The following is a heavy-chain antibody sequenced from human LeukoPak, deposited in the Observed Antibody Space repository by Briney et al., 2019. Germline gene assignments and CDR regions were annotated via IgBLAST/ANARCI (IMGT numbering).Heavy chain of an antibody. CDR3: ARDRGYYYMDV. V-gene: IGHV4-59*01. J-gene: IGHJ6*03. CDR2: IYYSGST. Sequence: SETLSLTCTVSGASINTYYWSWIRQPPGKGLEWIGYIYYSGSTNYNPSLKSRVTISVDTSKNQFSLKLSSVTAADTAVYYCARDRGYYYMDVWGKGTTVTVSS. CDR1: GASINTYY.